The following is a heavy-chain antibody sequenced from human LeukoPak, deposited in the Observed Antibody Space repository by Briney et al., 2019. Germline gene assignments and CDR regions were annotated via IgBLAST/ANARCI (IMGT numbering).Heavy chain of an antibody. CDR2: INTNTGNP. D-gene: IGHD3-22*01. J-gene: IGHJ3*02. V-gene: IGHV7-4-1*02. Sequence: ASVKVSCKASGYTFTSYAMNWVRQAPGQGLEWMGWINTNTGNPTYAQGFTGRFVFSLDTSVSTAYLQISSLKAEDTAAYYCARDPPYYYDSSGYPRLDAFDIWGQGTMVTVSS. CDR1: GYTFTSYA. CDR3: ARDPPYYYDSSGYPRLDAFDI.